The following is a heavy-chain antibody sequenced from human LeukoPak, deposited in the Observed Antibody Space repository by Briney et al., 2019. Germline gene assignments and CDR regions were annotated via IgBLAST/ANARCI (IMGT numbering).Heavy chain of an antibody. D-gene: IGHD2-2*01. J-gene: IGHJ4*02. CDR3: ARHPVVVPAPDY. V-gene: IGHV4-38-2*01. CDR1: GYSISSGYY. CDR2: IYHSGST. Sequence: PSKTLSLTCAVSGYSISSGYYWGWIRQPPGKGLEWIGSIYHSGSTYYNPSLKSRVTISVDTSKNQFSLKLSSVTAADTAVYYCARHPVVVPAPDYWGQGTLVTVSS.